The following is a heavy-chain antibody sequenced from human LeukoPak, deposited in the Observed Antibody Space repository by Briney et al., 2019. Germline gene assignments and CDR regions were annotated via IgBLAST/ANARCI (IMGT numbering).Heavy chain of an antibody. J-gene: IGHJ4*02. Sequence: ASVKVSCKASGYTFTGYYMHWVRQAPGQGLEWMGWINPNSGGTNYAQKFQGRVTMTRDTSISTAYMELRRLTSNDTAVYYCARVRSRTNDYWGQGTLVTVSS. CDR2: INPNSGGT. D-gene: IGHD4/OR15-4a*01. CDR1: GYTFTGYY. V-gene: IGHV1-2*02. CDR3: ARVRSRTNDY.